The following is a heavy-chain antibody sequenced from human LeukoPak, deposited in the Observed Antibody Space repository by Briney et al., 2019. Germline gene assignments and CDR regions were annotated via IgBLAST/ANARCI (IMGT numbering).Heavy chain of an antibody. CDR2: ISGSGDRT. D-gene: IGHD2-2*02. V-gene: IGHV3-23*01. CDR1: GFTFSSYA. CDR3: TRGGPYTNHWGGMYDH. Sequence: GSLRLSCAASGFTFSSYAMNWVRQAPGKGLEWVSSISGSGDRTYYAASANGRFTISRDNSKNTLYLQMNSLRAEDTAIYYCTRGGPYTNHWGGMYDHWGQGTLDTVSS. J-gene: IGHJ4*02.